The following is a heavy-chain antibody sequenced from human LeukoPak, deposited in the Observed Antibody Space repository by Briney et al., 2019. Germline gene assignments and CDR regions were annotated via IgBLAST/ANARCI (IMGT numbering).Heavy chain of an antibody. CDR1: GGSISNNH. Sequence: SETLSLTCTVSGGSISNNHWRWLRQATEKGVEGVGNAYDSGISNYNPSLERRVTLSVDTSKNQFSLRLTSVTAADTAVYFCARRAGTGTPVYFDYWGQGVLVTVSS. J-gene: IGHJ4*02. V-gene: IGHV4-59*12. CDR2: AYDSGIS. D-gene: IGHD6-19*01. CDR3: ARRAGTGTPVYFDY.